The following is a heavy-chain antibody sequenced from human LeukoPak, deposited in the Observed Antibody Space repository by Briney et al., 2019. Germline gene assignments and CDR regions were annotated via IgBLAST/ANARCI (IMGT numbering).Heavy chain of an antibody. CDR1: GFTFRSYW. Sequence: PGGSLRLSCAASGFTFRSYWMSWVRQAPGKGLEWVANINLDGSVKYYVDSVKGRFTISRDNAKSSVFLQMNSLRAEDTAVYYCARNGPDYGDYYDFWGQGTLVTVSS. D-gene: IGHD4-17*01. J-gene: IGHJ4*02. CDR3: ARNGPDYGDYYDF. CDR2: INLDGSVK. V-gene: IGHV3-7*01.